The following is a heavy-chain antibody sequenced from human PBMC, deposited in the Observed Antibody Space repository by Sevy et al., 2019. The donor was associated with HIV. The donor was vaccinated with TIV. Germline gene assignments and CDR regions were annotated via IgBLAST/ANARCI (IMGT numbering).Heavy chain of an antibody. CDR1: GFTFNNAW. J-gene: IGHJ4*02. CDR2: IKSKIDVETT. CDR3: VTAAGDYDSAPFDY. D-gene: IGHD3-22*01. Sequence: GGSLRLSCAVSGFTFNNAWMNWVRQAPGTGLQWVGLIKSKIDVETTDYAAPVKGSLTISRDDSENTLFLQMNSLNIEDTAVYYCVTAAGDYDSAPFDYWGPGTLVTVSS. V-gene: IGHV3-15*01.